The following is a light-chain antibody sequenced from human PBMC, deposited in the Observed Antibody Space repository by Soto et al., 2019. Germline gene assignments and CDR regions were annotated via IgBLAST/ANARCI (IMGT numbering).Light chain of an antibody. CDR1: SSDIGSNY. CDR3: GTWDSSLNADV. J-gene: IGLJ1*01. Sequence: QSVLTQPPSVSAAPGQKVTIPCSGSSSDIGSNYVSWYQHLPGTAPKLLIYETYNRPSGIPHRFSGSKSGTSATLGITGLQTGDEADYYCGTWDSSLNADVFGTGTKVTVL. CDR2: ETY. V-gene: IGLV1-51*02.